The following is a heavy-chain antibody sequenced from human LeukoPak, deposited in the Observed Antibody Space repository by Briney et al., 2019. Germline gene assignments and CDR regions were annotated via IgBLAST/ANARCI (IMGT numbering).Heavy chain of an antibody. CDR3: AKDSVDIIVVPAAYHDY. CDR1: GFTVSTTY. D-gene: IGHD2-2*01. J-gene: IGHJ4*02. CDR2: IYSGGST. Sequence: GGSLRLSCAASGFTVSTTYMTWVRQAPGKGLEWVSVIYSGGSTYYADSVKGRFTISRDFSKNTMYLQMNTLRAEDTALYYCAKDSVDIIVVPAAYHDYWGQGTLVTVSS. V-gene: IGHV3-66*01.